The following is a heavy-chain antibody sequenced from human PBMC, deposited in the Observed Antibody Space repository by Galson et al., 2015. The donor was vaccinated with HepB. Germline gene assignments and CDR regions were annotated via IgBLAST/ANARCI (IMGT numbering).Heavy chain of an antibody. V-gene: IGHV3-30*03. D-gene: IGHD3-22*01. Sequence: SLRLSCASSGFSFSNYAIHWVRQAPGKGLEWMAVISYDGSFRYYSDSVKGRFTVSRDIAKNSLYLQMNSLRAEDTAVYYCAAHDSSGYYYYYCYMDVWGKGTTVTVSS. J-gene: IGHJ6*03. CDR2: ISYDGSFR. CDR1: GFSFSNYA. CDR3: AAHDSSGYYYYYCYMDV.